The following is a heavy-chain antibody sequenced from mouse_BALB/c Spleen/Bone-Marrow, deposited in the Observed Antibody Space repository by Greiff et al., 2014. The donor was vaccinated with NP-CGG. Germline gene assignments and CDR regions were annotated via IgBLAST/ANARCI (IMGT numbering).Heavy chain of an antibody. V-gene: IGHV14-4*02. CDR3: NRGVVTTNAY. Sequence: EVKLQESGAELVRSGASVRLSCTASGFNIKDYYMHWVKQRPELGLEWIGWIDPENGDIVIAPQLQGKATMTADPSSNTAYLQLNSLTSEDTAVYYCNRGVVTTNAYWGQGTLVTVSA. CDR2: IDPENGDI. CDR1: GFNIKDYY. D-gene: IGHD2-2*01. J-gene: IGHJ3*01.